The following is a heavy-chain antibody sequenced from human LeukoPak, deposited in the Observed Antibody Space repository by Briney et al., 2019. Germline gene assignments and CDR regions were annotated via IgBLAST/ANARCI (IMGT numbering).Heavy chain of an antibody. CDR1: EFTFSAYA. CDR2: IPGGGGET. Sequence: PGGSLRLSCVASEFTFSAYAMSWVRQAPGKGPEWVSAIPGGGGETWNADSVRGRFTISRDNSRHTVYLQMNNLRPEDTALYYCARDRQFPDDVLDVWGQGTMVTVSS. J-gene: IGHJ3*01. CDR3: ARDRQFPDDVLDV. V-gene: IGHV3-23*01. D-gene: IGHD2-21*01.